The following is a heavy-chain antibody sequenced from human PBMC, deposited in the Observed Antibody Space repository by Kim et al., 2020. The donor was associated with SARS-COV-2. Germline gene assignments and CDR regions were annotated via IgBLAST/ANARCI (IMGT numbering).Heavy chain of an antibody. CDR2: MSGSSRYI. D-gene: IGHD2-2*01. Sequence: GGSLRLSCAASGFTFSSYAMNWVRQAPGKGLEWVSSMSGSSRYIDYADSVKGRFSISRDNAKNSLYLQMNSLRAEDTALYYCVRSTYYCSTTSCYFEYWG. J-gene: IGHJ4*03. V-gene: IGHV3-21*01. CDR1: GFTFSSYA. CDR3: VRSTYYCSTTSCYFEY.